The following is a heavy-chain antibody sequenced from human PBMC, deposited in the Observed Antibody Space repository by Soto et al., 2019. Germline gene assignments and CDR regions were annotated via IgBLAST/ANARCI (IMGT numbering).Heavy chain of an antibody. CDR1: GFTFSSYA. Sequence: GGSLRLSCASSGFTFSSYAMSWVRQAPGKGLEWVSVISCSGSNKYYADSVKGRFTISRDNSKNTLYLQMNSLRAEDTAVYYCARDPAIAAAGFYNWFDPWGQGTLVTVPQ. J-gene: IGHJ5*02. V-gene: IGHV3-23*01. CDR3: ARDPAIAAAGFYNWFDP. CDR2: ISCSGSNK. D-gene: IGHD6-13*01.